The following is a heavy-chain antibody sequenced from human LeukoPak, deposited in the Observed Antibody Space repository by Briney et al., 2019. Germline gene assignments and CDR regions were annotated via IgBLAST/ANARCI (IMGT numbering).Heavy chain of an antibody. CDR2: ISYDGSNK. Sequence: GGSLRLSCAASGFTFSSYAMHWVRQAPGKGLEWVSVISYDGSNKYYADSVKGRFTISRDNSKNTLYLQMSGLRAEDTAGYYCARGGFDPWGQGTLVTVSS. CDR1: GFTFSSYA. CDR3: ARGGFDP. D-gene: IGHD3-16*01. V-gene: IGHV3-30-3*01. J-gene: IGHJ5*02.